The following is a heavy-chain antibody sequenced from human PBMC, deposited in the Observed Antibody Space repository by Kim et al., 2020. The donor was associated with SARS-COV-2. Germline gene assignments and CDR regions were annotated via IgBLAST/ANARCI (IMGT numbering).Heavy chain of an antibody. D-gene: IGHD3-9*01. CDR1: GGSISSGGYY. Sequence: SETLSLTCTVSGGSISSGGYYWSWIRQHPGQGLEWFGYIYHSGSTYYNPFLKSRVTISVDTSKNQYSLRLSAVAAADTAVYYCARDGVDIVTGYPTCYFDHWGRGPLDAVSS. J-gene: IGHJ4*02. V-gene: IGHV4-31*03. CDR3: ARDGVDIVTGYPTCYFDH. CDR2: IYHSGST.